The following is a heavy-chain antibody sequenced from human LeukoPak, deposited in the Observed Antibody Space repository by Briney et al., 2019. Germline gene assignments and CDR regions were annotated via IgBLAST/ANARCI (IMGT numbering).Heavy chain of an antibody. J-gene: IGHJ4*02. CDR3: ARVGFWSAYQPRGSRKYYFDY. Sequence: GASVKVSCKASGYTFTSYDINWVRQATGQGLEWMGWVNPNSGYTGYAQKFQGRITITTDTSISTAYMELSSLRSEDTAVYYCARVGFWSAYQPRGSRKYYFDYWSQGTLVTVSS. CDR2: VNPNSGYT. V-gene: IGHV1-8*03. CDR1: GYTFTSYD. D-gene: IGHD3-3*01.